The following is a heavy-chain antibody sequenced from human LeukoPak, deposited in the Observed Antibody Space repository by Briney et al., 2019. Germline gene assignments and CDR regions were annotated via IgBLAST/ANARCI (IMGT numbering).Heavy chain of an antibody. V-gene: IGHV3-7*01. D-gene: IGHD6-19*01. CDR1: GFTFSSYW. J-gene: IGHJ6*02. CDR2: ISQDGAAR. CDR3: ARDGVAGGYGMDV. Sequence: GGSLRLSCAASGFTFSSYWMSWVRQAPGKGLEWVASISQDGAARTYLDSVKGRFTISRDNSKNTLYLQMNSLRAEDTAVYYCARDGVAGGYGMDVWGQGTTVTVSS.